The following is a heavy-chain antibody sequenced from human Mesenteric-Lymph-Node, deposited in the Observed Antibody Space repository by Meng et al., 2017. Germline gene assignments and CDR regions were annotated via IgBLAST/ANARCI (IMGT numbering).Heavy chain of an antibody. CDR2: ISTSGSTI. D-gene: IGHD6-19*01. CDR1: GFSFSDYY. CDR3: ARVIAVAGTVGPNDAFDI. Sequence: GESLKISCAGSGFSFSDYYMSWIRQAPGKGLEWVSYISTSGSTIYYADSVEGRFTISRDNAKNSPYLQMNSLRAEDTAVYYCARVIAVAGTVGPNDAFDIWGQGTMVTVSS. V-gene: IGHV3-11*04. J-gene: IGHJ3*02.